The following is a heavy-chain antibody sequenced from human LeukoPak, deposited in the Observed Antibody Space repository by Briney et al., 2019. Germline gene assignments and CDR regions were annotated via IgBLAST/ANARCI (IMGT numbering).Heavy chain of an antibody. V-gene: IGHV4-4*07. CDR3: ARTESSGWYGYFDY. J-gene: IGHJ4*02. CDR2: IYTSGST. D-gene: IGHD6-19*01. CDR1: GGSISSYY. Sequence: SETLSLTCTVSGGSISSYYWSWIRQPAGKGLEWIGRIYTSGSTNYNPSLKSRVTMSVDTSKNQFSLKLSSVTAADTAVYYCARTESSGWYGYFDYWGQGTLVTVSS.